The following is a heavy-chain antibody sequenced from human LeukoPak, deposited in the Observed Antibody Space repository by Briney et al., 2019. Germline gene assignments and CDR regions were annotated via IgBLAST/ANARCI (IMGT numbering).Heavy chain of an antibody. CDR3: ARGEGSGSYYVQTSSFDY. Sequence: GGSLRLSCAASGFTFSSYAMHWVRQAPGKGLEWVAVISYDGSNKYYADSVKGRFTISRDNSKNTLYLQMNSLRAEDTAVYYCARGEGSGSYYVQTSSFDYWVQGTLVTVSS. D-gene: IGHD3-10*01. CDR1: GFTFSSYA. V-gene: IGHV3-30*04. J-gene: IGHJ4*02. CDR2: ISYDGSNK.